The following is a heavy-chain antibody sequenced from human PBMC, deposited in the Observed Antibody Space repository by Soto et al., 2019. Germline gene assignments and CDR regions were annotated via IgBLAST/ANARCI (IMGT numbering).Heavy chain of an antibody. CDR1: GYTFTNYG. Sequence: ASVKVSCKASGYTFTNYGLTWVRQAPGQGPEWVGWISAYNGNTHYAQKLQGRVTMTTDTSTSTVYMELRSLRSDDTAVYYCAREEATGTTLYVWGQGTLVTVSS. V-gene: IGHV1-18*01. J-gene: IGHJ4*02. CDR3: AREEATGTTLYV. CDR2: ISAYNGNT. D-gene: IGHD1-1*01.